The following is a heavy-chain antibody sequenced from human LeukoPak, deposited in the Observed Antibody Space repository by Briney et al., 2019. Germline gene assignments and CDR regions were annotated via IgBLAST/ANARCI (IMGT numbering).Heavy chain of an antibody. Sequence: SETLSLTCTVSGGSISSGSYYWSWIRQPAGKGLEWIGRIYTSGSTNYNPSLKSRVTIPVDTSKNQFSLKLSSVTAADTAVYYCARDGIVSGDYGYWGQGTLVTVSS. CDR2: IYTSGST. CDR1: GGSISSGSYY. CDR3: ARDGIVSGDYGY. J-gene: IGHJ4*02. D-gene: IGHD4-17*01. V-gene: IGHV4-61*02.